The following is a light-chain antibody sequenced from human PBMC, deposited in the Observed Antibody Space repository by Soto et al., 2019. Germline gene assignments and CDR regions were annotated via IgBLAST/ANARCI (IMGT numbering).Light chain of an antibody. CDR2: GSS. Sequence: EIVMTQSPDILSVSPGESATLSCRASQSFANYLSCYQHKPGQGPRLQIYGSSSRATGIPDRFSGSGSGTDFTLTISRLEPEDFAVYYCQPYGSSGTFGQGTKVDI. CDR1: QSFANY. J-gene: IGKJ1*01. V-gene: IGKV3-20*01. CDR3: QPYGSSGT.